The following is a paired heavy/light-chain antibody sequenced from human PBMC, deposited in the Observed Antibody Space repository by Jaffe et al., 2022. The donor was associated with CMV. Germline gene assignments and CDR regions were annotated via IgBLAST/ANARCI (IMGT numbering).Light chain of an antibody. V-gene: IGKV3-20*01. CDR3: QQYGSSPYT. CDR1: QSVTSSS. Sequence: EIVLTQSPGTLSLSPGERATLSCRASQSVTSSSLAWYQQKPGQVPRLLIYGASSRATGIPDRFSGSGSGTDFTLTISRLEPEDFAVYYCQQYGSSPYTFGQGTKLEIK. CDR2: GAS. J-gene: IGKJ2*01.
Heavy chain of an antibody. V-gene: IGHV3-21*01. CDR3: AREFCTNDLCYSHAFDV. CDR1: EFTFSSYT. Sequence: EVQLVESGGGLVKPGGSLRLSCAASEFTFSSYTMNWVRQAPGKGLEWVSSISLSSTYIYYADSVKGRFTISRDNAQNSLYLQMNSLRAEDTALYYCAREFCTNDLCYSHAFDVWGQGTMVTVSS. J-gene: IGHJ3*01. CDR2: ISLSSTYI. D-gene: IGHD2-8*01.